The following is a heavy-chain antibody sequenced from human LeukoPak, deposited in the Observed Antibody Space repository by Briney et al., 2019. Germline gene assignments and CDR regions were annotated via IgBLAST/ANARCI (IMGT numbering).Heavy chain of an antibody. CDR1: GFSFSNHG. CDR3: ARDSYQDYYGRFDP. V-gene: IGHV3-33*01. J-gene: IGHJ5*02. Sequence: GESLRLSCAASGFSFSNHGMHWVRQAPGKRLEWVAVIWDDGNNKRYANSVNGRFTISRDNSENTLYLQMNGLTAEDTAMYYCARDSYQDYYGRFDPWGQGTLVIFSS. CDR2: IWDDGNNK. D-gene: IGHD3-10*01.